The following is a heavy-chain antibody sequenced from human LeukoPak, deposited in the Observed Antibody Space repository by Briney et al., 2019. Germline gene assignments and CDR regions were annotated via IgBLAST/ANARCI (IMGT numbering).Heavy chain of an antibody. CDR2: ISSSSSYI. CDR1: GFTFNTHW. J-gene: IGHJ4*02. D-gene: IGHD5-18*01. Sequence: GGSLRLSCAASGFTFNTHWMTWVRQAPGKGLEWVSSISSSSSYIYYADSVKGRFTISRDNAKNSLYLQMNSLRAEDTAVYYCARDTPSYSYGALGYWGQGTLVTVSS. CDR3: ARDTPSYSYGALGY. V-gene: IGHV3-21*01.